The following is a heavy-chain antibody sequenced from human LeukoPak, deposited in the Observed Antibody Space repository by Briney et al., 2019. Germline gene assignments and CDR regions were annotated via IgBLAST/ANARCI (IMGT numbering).Heavy chain of an antibody. V-gene: IGHV3-30*18. CDR1: GFTFRNYG. CDR2: ISDDGTDI. D-gene: IGHD6-13*01. J-gene: IGHJ4*02. Sequence: GGSLRLSCAASGFTFRNYGMHWVRQAPGKGLEWVAVISDDGTDIHYADSVKGRFTISRGNSKNTLYLQMNSLRVEDTAVYNCAKDLEVAAAAYHFDYWGQGALVTVSS. CDR3: AKDLEVAAAAYHFDY.